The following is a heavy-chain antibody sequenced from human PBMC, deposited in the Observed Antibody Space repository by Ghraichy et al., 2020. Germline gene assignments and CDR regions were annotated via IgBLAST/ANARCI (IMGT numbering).Heavy chain of an antibody. CDR1: GGSISSYY. CDR3: ARDAHPLEWTPFDP. V-gene: IGHV4-4*07. CDR2: IYTSGST. D-gene: IGHD3-3*01. Sequence: SETLSLTCTVSGGSISSYYWSWIRQPAGKGLEWIGRIYTSGSTNYNPSLKSRVTMSVDTSKNQFSLKLSSVTAADTAVYYCARDAHPLEWTPFDPWGQGTLVTVSS. J-gene: IGHJ5*02.